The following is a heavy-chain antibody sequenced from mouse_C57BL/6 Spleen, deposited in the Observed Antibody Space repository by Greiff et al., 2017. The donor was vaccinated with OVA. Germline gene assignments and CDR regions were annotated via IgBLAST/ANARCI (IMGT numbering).Heavy chain of an antibody. Sequence: QVQLQQPGAELVKPGASVKLSCKASGYTFTSYWMQWVKQRPGQGLEWIGEIDPSDSYTNYNQKLKGKATLTVDTSSSTAYMQLSSLTSEDAAVYYCARSRQPGDYWGQGTTLTVSS. CDR1: GYTFTSYW. V-gene: IGHV1-50*01. D-gene: IGHD3-3*01. CDR2: IDPSDSYT. CDR3: ARSRQPGDY. J-gene: IGHJ2*01.